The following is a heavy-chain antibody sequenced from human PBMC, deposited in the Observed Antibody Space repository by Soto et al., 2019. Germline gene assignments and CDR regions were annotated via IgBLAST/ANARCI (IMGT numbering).Heavy chain of an antibody. D-gene: IGHD7-27*01. CDR2: IFATGTT. V-gene: IGHV4-4*07. J-gene: IGHJ3*01. CDR1: GDSMSSYY. Sequence: QVQLQESGPGLVEPSETLSLTCTVSGDSMSSYYWSWIRQSPERGLEWIGRIFATGTTTYIPSLKSRITLSVDTLKNQFSLRLKFVTAADTAVYFCAGDQSGAAHFWGPGTDVTVS. CDR3: AGDQSGAAHF.